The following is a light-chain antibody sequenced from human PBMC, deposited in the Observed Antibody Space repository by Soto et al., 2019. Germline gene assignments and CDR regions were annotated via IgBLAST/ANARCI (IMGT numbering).Light chain of an antibody. CDR1: SGHSSYI. CDR3: ETWDSNTWV. V-gene: IGLV4-60*02. CDR2: LEGRGSY. J-gene: IGLJ3*02. Sequence: QSVLTQSSSASASLGSSVKLTCTLSSGHSSYIIAWHQQQPGKAPRYLMNLEGRGSYNKGSGIPDRFSGSSSGPDRYLTISIRQFEDEADYYCETWDSNTWVFGGGTKLTVL.